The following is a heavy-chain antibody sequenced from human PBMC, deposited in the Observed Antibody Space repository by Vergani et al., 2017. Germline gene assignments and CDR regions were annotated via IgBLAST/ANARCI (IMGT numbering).Heavy chain of an antibody. V-gene: IGHV5-51*01. CDR1: ESSFISNE. CDR3: TRHVPCGDGACLHFDH. J-gene: IGHJ4*02. Sequence: EVMLVQSGAEVKKPGESLKISCKYSESSFISNEIAWVRQMSGKGLQWMGNINPIDSKIAYSPSFQGQAIMSLDKSITTAYLQWRSLKASDPVIYYCTRHVPCGDGACLHFDHWGQGTQVTVSS. CDR2: INPIDSKI. D-gene: IGHD2-21*01.